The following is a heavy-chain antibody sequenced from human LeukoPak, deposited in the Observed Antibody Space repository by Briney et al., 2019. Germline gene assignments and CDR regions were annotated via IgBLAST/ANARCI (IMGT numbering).Heavy chain of an antibody. CDR2: INSDGSST. J-gene: IGHJ4*02. D-gene: IGHD4-17*01. CDR1: GFTFSRYW. Sequence: QRGGSLRLSCAVSGFTFSRYWMNWVRQAPGKGLVCVSRINSDGSSTSYADSVKGRFTISRDNAKNTLYLQMNSLRAEDTAVYYCARDRPHYGDYEGSDYWGQGTLVTVSS. CDR3: ARDRPHYGDYEGSDY. V-gene: IGHV3-74*01.